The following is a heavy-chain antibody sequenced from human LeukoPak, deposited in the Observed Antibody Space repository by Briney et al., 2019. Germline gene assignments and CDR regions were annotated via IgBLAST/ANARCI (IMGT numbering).Heavy chain of an antibody. D-gene: IGHD3-10*01. J-gene: IGHJ4*02. CDR1: GFTFSSYW. Sequence: GGSLRLSCAASGFTFSSYWMSWVRQAPGKGLEWISTISGSGDYTYYADSVKGRFTISRDNSKNTLYLQMNSLRAEDTAVYYCAKVTYGSGTYGAFDSWGQGTLVTVSS. CDR2: ISGSGDYT. CDR3: AKVTYGSGTYGAFDS. V-gene: IGHV3-23*01.